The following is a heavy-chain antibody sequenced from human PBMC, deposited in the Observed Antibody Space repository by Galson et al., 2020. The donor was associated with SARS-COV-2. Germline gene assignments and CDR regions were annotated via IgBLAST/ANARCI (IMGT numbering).Heavy chain of an antibody. Sequence: GGSLRLSCAASGFTFSSYGMHWVRQAPGKGLEWVAVIWYDGSNKYYADSVKGRFTISRDNSKNTLYLQMNSLRAEDTAVYYCAKESSITIFGVVPDVWGKGTTVTVSS. J-gene: IGHJ6*04. D-gene: IGHD3-3*01. CDR3: AKESSITIFGVVPDV. V-gene: IGHV3-33*06. CDR1: GFTFSSYG. CDR2: IWYDGSNK.